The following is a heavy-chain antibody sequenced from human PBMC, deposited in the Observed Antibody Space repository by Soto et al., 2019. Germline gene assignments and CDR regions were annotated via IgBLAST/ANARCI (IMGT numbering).Heavy chain of an antibody. CDR1: GFTVSSKY. V-gene: IGHV3-66*01. Sequence: SGGSLRLSCAASGFTVSSKYMSWVRQAPGKGLEWVSLIQSGGPTYYADSVKGRFTISRDTSENTLHLQMDSLRAEDTAVYYCAWDDVLCDGGRCYGVPLDVSGKGTTVTVSS. J-gene: IGHJ6*04. CDR2: IQSGGPT. CDR3: AWDDVLCDGGRCYGVPLDV. D-gene: IGHD2-15*01.